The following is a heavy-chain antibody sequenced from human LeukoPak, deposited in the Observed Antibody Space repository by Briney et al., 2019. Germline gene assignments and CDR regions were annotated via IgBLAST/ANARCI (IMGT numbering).Heavy chain of an antibody. D-gene: IGHD4-11*01. CDR1: GGSISSYY. Sequence: PSETLSLTCTVSGGSISSYYWSWIRQPPGKGLEWIGYIYYSGSTNYNPSLKSRVTISVDTSKNQFSLKLSSVTAADTAVYYCASHTPTQGDAFDIWGQGTMVTVSS. CDR3: ASHTPTQGDAFDI. J-gene: IGHJ3*02. V-gene: IGHV4-59*01. CDR2: IYYSGST.